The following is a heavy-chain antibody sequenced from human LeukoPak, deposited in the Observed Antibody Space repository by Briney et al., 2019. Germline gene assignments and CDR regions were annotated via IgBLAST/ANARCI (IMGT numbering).Heavy chain of an antibody. V-gene: IGHV4-61*02. J-gene: IGHJ6*03. CDR2: IYPSGGT. CDR3: ASEIVPAAGYYYYYMDV. CDR1: VGSISSGSYY. Sequence: SETLSLTCTVSVGSISSGSYYGGWIRQPAGKGLEWIGRIYPSGGTNYNPSLKSRVTISVDTSKNQFSLKLSSVTAADTAVYYCASEIVPAAGYYYYYMDVWGKGTTVTVSS. D-gene: IGHD2-2*01.